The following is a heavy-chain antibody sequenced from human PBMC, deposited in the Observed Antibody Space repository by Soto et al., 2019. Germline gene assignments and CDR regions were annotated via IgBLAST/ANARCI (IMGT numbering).Heavy chain of an antibody. J-gene: IGHJ6*02. D-gene: IGHD3-16*01. Sequence: PGESLKISCKGSGYSFTSYWISWVRQMPGKGLEWMGRIDPSDSYTNYSPSFQGHVTISADKSISTAYLQWSSLKASDTAMYYCARLGLGEYYYYGMDVWGQGTTVTVSS. CDR2: IDPSDSYT. V-gene: IGHV5-10-1*01. CDR1: GYSFTSYW. CDR3: ARLGLGEYYYYGMDV.